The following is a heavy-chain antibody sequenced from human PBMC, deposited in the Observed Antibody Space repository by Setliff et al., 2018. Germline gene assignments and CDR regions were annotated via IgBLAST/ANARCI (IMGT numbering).Heavy chain of an antibody. J-gene: IGHJ6*03. Sequence: SETLSLTCTVSGDSMSSAKYYWSWIRQPAGKGLECIGRIYTDGSTKYNPSLNSRVTLSIDTSKNQFSLRLSSVTAADTAVCFCARVTGFLYMDVWGKGTTVTVSS. CDR3: ARVTGFLYMDV. D-gene: IGHD3-3*01. V-gene: IGHV4-61*02. CDR1: GDSMSSAKYY. CDR2: IYTDGST.